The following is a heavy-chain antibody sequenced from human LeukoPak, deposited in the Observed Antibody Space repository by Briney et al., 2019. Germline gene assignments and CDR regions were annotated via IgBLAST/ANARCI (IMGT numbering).Heavy chain of an antibody. V-gene: IGHV1-69*06. Sequence: SVKVSCKASGGTFSSYAISWVRPAPGQGLEWMGGIIPIFGTANYAQKFQGRVTITADKSTSTAYMELSSLRSEDTAVYYCARVGVSSYSSSGYWGQGTLVTVSS. CDR2: IIPIFGTA. CDR1: GGTFSSYA. D-gene: IGHD6-13*01. J-gene: IGHJ4*02. CDR3: ARVGVSSYSSSGY.